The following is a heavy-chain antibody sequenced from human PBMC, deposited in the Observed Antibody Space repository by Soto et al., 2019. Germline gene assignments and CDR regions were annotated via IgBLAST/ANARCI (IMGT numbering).Heavy chain of an antibody. CDR3: AKGTRGNSPELDF. CDR2: ISWDGDSA. Sequence: GVLRLSCAASGFTFDDYTMHWVRQTPGKGLEWVSLISWDGDSAYYADSVRGRFTISRDNSKNSLFLQMNNARAEDAALYFCAKGTRGNSPELDFWGQGTLVTVSS. J-gene: IGHJ4*02. D-gene: IGHD1-1*01. V-gene: IGHV3-43*01. CDR1: GFTFDDYT.